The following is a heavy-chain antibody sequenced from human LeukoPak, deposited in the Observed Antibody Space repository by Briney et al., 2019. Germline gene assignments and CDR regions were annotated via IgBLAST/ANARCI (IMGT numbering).Heavy chain of an antibody. CDR3: AGGGGATGNWLDP. CDR2: IYTSGST. D-gene: IGHD1-26*01. J-gene: IGHJ5*02. CDR1: CGSISSYY. Sequence: PSETLSLTCTVACGSISSYYWSWIRQHAGRGLEWIGRIYTSGSTKHNPSLKSRLTMSVDPCKNQFFMKPGSVTGAHPSLNYRAGGGGATGNWLDPWGQGTLVTVSS. V-gene: IGHV4-4*07.